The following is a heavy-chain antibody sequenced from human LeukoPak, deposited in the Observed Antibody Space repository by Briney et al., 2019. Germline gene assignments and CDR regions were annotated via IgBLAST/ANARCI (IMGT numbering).Heavy chain of an antibody. CDR3: AKDGSSALDY. CDR2: ISSSGSTI. V-gene: IGHV3-48*03. Sequence: GGSLRLSCAASGFTFSSYEMHWVRQAPGKGLEWVSYISSSGSTIYYADSVKGRFTISRDNAKNSLYLQMNSLRAEDTALYYCAKDGSSALDYWGQGTLVTVSS. D-gene: IGHD6-6*01. J-gene: IGHJ4*02. CDR1: GFTFSSYE.